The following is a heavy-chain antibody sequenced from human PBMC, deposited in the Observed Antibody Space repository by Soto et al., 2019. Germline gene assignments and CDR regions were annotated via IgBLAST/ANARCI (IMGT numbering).Heavy chain of an antibody. Sequence: GGSLRLSCAASGFTFSSYAMSWVRQAPGKGLEWVSAISGSGGSTYYADSVKGRFTISRDNSKNTLYLQMNSLRAEDTAVYYRAKRVTMIVVAKGAFDIWGQGTMVTVSS. CDR2: ISGSGGST. V-gene: IGHV3-23*01. D-gene: IGHD3-22*01. J-gene: IGHJ3*02. CDR3: AKRVTMIVVAKGAFDI. CDR1: GFTFSSYA.